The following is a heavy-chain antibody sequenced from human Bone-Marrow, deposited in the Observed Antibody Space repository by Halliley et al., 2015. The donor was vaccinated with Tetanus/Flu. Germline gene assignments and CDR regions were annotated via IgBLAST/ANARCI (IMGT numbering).Heavy chain of an antibody. CDR3: TRGGGWLTDV. Sequence: TLSLTCTVSGGSVSSDNWSWIWQPPGRGLEWIGNIHYSGHTNYTPSLRSRVLISLSTSNNQISLTVNSGTAADTAISYCTRGGGWLTDVWGQGSTVTVSS. J-gene: IGHJ6*02. CDR2: IHYSGHT. D-gene: IGHD6-19*01. V-gene: IGHV4-59*02. CDR1: GGSVSSDN.